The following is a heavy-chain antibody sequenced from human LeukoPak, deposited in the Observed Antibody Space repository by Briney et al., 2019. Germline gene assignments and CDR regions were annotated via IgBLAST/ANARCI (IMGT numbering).Heavy chain of an antibody. CDR1: GYTFTTYG. V-gene: IGHV1-18*01. Sequence: ASVKVSCKASGYTFTTYGFSWVRQAPGQGLVWMGWISSYNGGADYAQKLQGRVTMTTDTSTSTTYMELRSLRSDDTAVYYCARVDYDSSGYPFDYWGQGTLVTVSS. J-gene: IGHJ4*02. CDR2: ISSYNGGA. D-gene: IGHD3-22*01. CDR3: ARVDYDSSGYPFDY.